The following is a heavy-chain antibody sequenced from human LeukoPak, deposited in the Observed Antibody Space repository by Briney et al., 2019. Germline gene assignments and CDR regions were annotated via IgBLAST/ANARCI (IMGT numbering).Heavy chain of an antibody. CDR1: GFTFSSYA. V-gene: IGHV3-23*01. CDR2: ISGSGGST. J-gene: IGHJ3*02. D-gene: IGHD1-26*01. CDR3: ARGGELLIDAFDI. Sequence: GGSLRLSCAASGFTFSSYAMSWVRQAPGEGLEWVSAISGSGGSTYYADSVKGRFTISRDNSKNTLYLQMNSLRAEDTAVYYCARGGELLIDAFDIWGQGTMVTVSS.